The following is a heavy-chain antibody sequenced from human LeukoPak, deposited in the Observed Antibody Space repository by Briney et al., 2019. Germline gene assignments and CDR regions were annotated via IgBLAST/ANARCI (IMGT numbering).Heavy chain of an antibody. CDR1: GFTFSSYW. Sequence: PGGSLRLSCAASGFTFSSYWMSWVRQAPGKGLEWVANIKQDGNEKYYVDSVRGRFTISRDNARNSLSLQMNSLRAEDTAVYYCARDRRQLWMAAFDIWGQGTMVTVSP. D-gene: IGHD5-18*01. J-gene: IGHJ3*02. CDR3: ARDRRQLWMAAFDI. V-gene: IGHV3-7*01. CDR2: IKQDGNEK.